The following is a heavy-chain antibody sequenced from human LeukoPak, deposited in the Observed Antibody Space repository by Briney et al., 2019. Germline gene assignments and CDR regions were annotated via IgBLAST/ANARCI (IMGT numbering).Heavy chain of an antibody. J-gene: IGHJ6*02. D-gene: IGHD5-12*01. CDR1: GGSVSSGSYY. V-gene: IGHV4-61*01. CDR3: ARGVAYYYYYYGMDV. CDR2: IYYSGST. Sequence: SETLSLTCTVSGGSVSSGSYYWSWIRQPPGKGLEWIGYIYYSGSTNYNPSLKSRVTISVDTSKNQFSLKLSSVTAADTAVYCCARGVAYYYYYYGMDVWGQGTTVTVSS.